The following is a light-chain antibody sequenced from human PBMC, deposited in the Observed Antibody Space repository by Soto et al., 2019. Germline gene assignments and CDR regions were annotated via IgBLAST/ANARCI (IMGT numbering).Light chain of an antibody. CDR1: QSVSSTY. CDR2: GAS. V-gene: IGKV3-20*01. CDR3: QQYGSSPPYT. J-gene: IGKJ2*01. Sequence: EVVLTQSPGTLSLSPGQRATLSCRASQSVSSTYLAWYQQKPGQAPRLLIYGASSRATGIPDRFSGSGSGTDFTLTISRLEPEDFAVYYCQQYGSSPPYTFGQGTKLEGK.